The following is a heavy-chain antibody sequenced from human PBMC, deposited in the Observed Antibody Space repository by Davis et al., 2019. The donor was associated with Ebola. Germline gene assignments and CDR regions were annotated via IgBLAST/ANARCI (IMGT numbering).Heavy chain of an antibody. D-gene: IGHD3-10*01. Sequence: PGGSLRLSCVVSGFTFTHYDMNWVRQAPGKGLEWISFISPGNTIYSDSVRGRFTASTDNAKNSLYLQMHSLRDEDTAVYYCARDRGGDEDFDYWGQETLVTVSS. J-gene: IGHJ4*02. CDR2: ISPGNTI. CDR1: GFTFTHYD. CDR3: ARDRGGDEDFDY. V-gene: IGHV3-69-1*01.